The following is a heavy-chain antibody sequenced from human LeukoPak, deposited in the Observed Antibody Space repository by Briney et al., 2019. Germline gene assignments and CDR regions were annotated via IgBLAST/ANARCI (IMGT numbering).Heavy chain of an antibody. D-gene: IGHD3-22*01. CDR2: ISSSSSNI. J-gene: IGHJ6*04. Sequence: GGSLRLSCAASGFTFSSYSMNWVRQASGKGLEWVSSISSSSSNIYYADSVEGRFTISRDNAKNSLYLQMNSLRAEDTAVYYCARGPTMKMDVWGKGTTVTVSS. CDR1: GFTFSSYS. CDR3: ARGPTMKMDV. V-gene: IGHV3-21*01.